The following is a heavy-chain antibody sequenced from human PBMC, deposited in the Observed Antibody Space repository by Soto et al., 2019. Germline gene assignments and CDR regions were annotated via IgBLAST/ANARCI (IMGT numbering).Heavy chain of an antibody. Sequence: QVQLQESGPGLVKPSQTLSLTCTVSGGSISSGGYYWSWIRQHPGKGLEWIGYIYYSGSTYYNPSPQSRVTISVDTSKNQYSLKLSSVTAADTAVYYSARWEVEQQRGRGWFDPWGQGTLVTVSS. CDR1: GGSISSGGYY. CDR2: IYYSGST. V-gene: IGHV4-31*03. J-gene: IGHJ5*02. CDR3: ARWEVEQQRGRGWFDP. D-gene: IGHD6-13*01.